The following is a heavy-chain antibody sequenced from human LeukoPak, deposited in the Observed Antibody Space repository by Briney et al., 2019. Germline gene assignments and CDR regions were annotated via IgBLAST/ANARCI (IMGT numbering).Heavy chain of an antibody. CDR3: ARQHDYGDLYENWFDP. D-gene: IGHD4-17*01. J-gene: IGHJ5*02. CDR2: IYYSGST. V-gene: IGHV4-59*08. CDR1: GGSISSYY. Sequence: SETLSLTCTVSGGSISSYYWSWIRQPPGKGLEWIGYIYYSGSTNYNPSLKSRVTISVDTSKNQFSLKLSSVTAADTAVYYCARQHDYGDLYENWFDPWGQGTLVTVSS.